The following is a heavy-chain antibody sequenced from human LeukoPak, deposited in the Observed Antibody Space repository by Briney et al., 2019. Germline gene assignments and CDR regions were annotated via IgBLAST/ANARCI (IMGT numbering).Heavy chain of an antibody. V-gene: IGHV3-30*18. Sequence: GGSLRLSCAASGFTFSSYGMHWVRQAPGKGLEWVAVISYDGSNKYYADSVKGRFTISRDNSKNTLYLQMNSLRAEDTAVYYCAKAGYYYGSGRSDWGQGTLVTVSS. D-gene: IGHD3-10*01. CDR3: AKAGYYYGSGRSD. CDR2: ISYDGSNK. CDR1: GFTFSSYG. J-gene: IGHJ4*02.